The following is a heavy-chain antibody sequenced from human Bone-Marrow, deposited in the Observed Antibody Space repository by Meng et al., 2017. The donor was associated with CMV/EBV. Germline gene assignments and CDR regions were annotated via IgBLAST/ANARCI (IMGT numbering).Heavy chain of an antibody. CDR2: INPNSGGT. Sequence: ASVKVSCKASGYTFTGYYMHWVRQAPGQGLEWMGWINPNSGGTNYAQKFQGRVTMTRDTSISTAYMELSRLRSDDTAVYYCARLFPIVVVPAAIGGGYYYYGMDVWGQGTTVTVSS. J-gene: IGHJ6*02. CDR1: GYTFTGYY. V-gene: IGHV1-2*02. D-gene: IGHD2-2*01. CDR3: ARLFPIVVVPAAIGGGYYYYGMDV.